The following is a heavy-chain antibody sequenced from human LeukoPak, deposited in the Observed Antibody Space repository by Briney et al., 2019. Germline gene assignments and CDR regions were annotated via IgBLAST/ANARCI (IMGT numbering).Heavy chain of an antibody. CDR3: ARGSRSSWILFDY. D-gene: IGHD6-13*01. Sequence: GGSLRLSCAASGFTFSSYSMNWVRQAPGKGLEWVSSISSSSSYIYYADSVKGRFTISRDNAKNSLYLQMNSLRAEDTAVYYCARGSRSSWILFDYWGQGTLVAVSS. CDR1: GFTFSSYS. J-gene: IGHJ4*02. CDR2: ISSSSSYI. V-gene: IGHV3-21*01.